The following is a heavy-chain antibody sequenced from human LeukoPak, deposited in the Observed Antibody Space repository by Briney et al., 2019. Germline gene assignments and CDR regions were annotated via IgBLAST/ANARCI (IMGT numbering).Heavy chain of an antibody. CDR2: TRFAGSIK. CDR3: ARWGGTRQYYFDY. Sequence: SGGSLRLSCAVSGFIFSDYGFHWGRQAPGKGLEWVAVTRFAGSIKQYADSVKGRFTISRDDSKNTQYLQMNSLKSEDTAVYYCARWGGTRQYYFDYWGRGTLVTVSS. V-gene: IGHV3-33*01. D-gene: IGHD1-1*01. CDR1: GFIFSDYG. J-gene: IGHJ4*02.